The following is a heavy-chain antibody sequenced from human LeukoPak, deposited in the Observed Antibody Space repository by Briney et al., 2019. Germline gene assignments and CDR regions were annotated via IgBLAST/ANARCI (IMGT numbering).Heavy chain of an antibody. J-gene: IGHJ4*02. D-gene: IGHD4-17*01. CDR1: DGSITNYD. CDR2: VHYSGTA. V-gene: IGHV4-59*01. Sequence: PSETLSLTCTVSDGSITNYDWSWVRQPPGKGLEFIGHVHYSGTANYNPSLRSRVTISIDTSKKHFFLKLKSVTAADAAVYYCARGYGDFRVEGRYFHSWGQGTLVTVSS. CDR3: ARGYGDFRVEGRYFHS.